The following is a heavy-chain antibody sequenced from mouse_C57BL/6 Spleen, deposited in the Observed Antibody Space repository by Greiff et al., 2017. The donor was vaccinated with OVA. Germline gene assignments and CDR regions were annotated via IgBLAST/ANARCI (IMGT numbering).Heavy chain of an antibody. D-gene: IGHD2-3*01. CDR1: GYSITSGYY. V-gene: IGHV3-6*01. CDR2: ISYDGSN. Sequence: EVKLMESGPGLVKPSQSLSLTCSVTGYSITSGYYWNWIRQFPGNKLEWMGYISYDGSNNYNPSLKNRISITRDTSKNQFFLKLNSVTTEDTATYYCASLIYDGTMDYWGQGTSVTVSS. CDR3: ASLIYDGTMDY. J-gene: IGHJ4*01.